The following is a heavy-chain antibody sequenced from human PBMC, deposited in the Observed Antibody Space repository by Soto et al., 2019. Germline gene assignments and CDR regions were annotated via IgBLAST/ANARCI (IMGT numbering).Heavy chain of an antibody. V-gene: IGHV4-39*01. D-gene: IGHD3-16*01. J-gene: IGHJ4*02. CDR2: IFYSGST. CDR1: ADSISSNNHI. CDR3: ASRYDGLYFDY. Sequence: SQTMSLTCTASADSISSNNHIWTWIRPPPGKGLGWIGNIFYSGSTYYNPSLKSRVTISVDTSKNQFSLKLTSVTAADTALYYCASRYDGLYFDYWGQGSLVTVS.